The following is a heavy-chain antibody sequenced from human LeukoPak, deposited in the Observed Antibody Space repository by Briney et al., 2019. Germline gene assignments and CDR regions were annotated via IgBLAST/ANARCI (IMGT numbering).Heavy chain of an antibody. V-gene: IGHV3-30*02. D-gene: IGHD6-13*01. CDR1: GFTFSSYG. Sequence: HPGGSLRLSCAASGFTFSSYGMHWVRQAPGKGLEWVAFIRYDGSNKYYADSVKGRFTISRDNSKNTLYLQMNSLRAEDTAVYYCAREIAAAGEVGIDYWGQGTLVTVSS. CDR3: AREIAAAGEVGIDY. CDR2: IRYDGSNK. J-gene: IGHJ4*02.